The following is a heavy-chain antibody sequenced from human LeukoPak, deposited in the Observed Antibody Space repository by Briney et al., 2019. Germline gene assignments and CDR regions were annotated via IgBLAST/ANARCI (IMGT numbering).Heavy chain of an antibody. V-gene: IGHV4-31*03. CDR2: IYHSGTT. J-gene: IGHJ4*02. Sequence: SQTLSLTCTVSGDSMTRGGYYWRWVRQHPGKGLGWVGFIYHSGTTFYNPSLESRATISVDTSQNQFSLKLTSVTAADTAVYYCARAVDYRNYFDYWGQGTLVTVSS. CDR3: ARAVDYRNYFDY. CDR1: GDSMTRGGYY. D-gene: IGHD4-11*01.